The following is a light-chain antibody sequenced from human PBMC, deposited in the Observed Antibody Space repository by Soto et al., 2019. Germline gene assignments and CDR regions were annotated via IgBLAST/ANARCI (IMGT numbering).Light chain of an antibody. J-gene: IGKJ1*01. CDR3: QQYNSYSRT. CDR2: KAS. Sequence: DIRMTQSPSSLSASIGDRVTITCRASQTISSWLAWYQQKPGKAPKLLIYKASTLKSGVPSRFSGSGSGTEFTLTFSSLQPDDFATYYCQQYNSYSRTFGQGTKVDIK. CDR1: QTISSW. V-gene: IGKV1-5*03.